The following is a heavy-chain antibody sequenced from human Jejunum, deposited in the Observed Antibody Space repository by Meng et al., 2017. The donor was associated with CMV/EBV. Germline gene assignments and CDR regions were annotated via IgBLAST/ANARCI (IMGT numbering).Heavy chain of an antibody. CDR2: INAGRGNT. J-gene: IGHJ2*01. CDR1: SSTFTDYA. D-gene: IGHD5-18*01. V-gene: IGHV1-3*01. CDR3: AGEHSYGFEGWYFDV. Sequence: SSSTFTDYAIHWVRQAPGQGLEFVGWINAGRGNTNYSRNLQDRITITADKSTSTAYMDLSNLTSEDTAVYYCAGEHSYGFEGWYFDVWGRGTLVTVSS.